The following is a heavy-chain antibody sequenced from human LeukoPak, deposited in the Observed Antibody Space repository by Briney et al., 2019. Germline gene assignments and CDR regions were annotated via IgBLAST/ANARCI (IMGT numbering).Heavy chain of an antibody. J-gene: IGHJ5*02. V-gene: IGHV4-59*01. CDR2: IYYSGST. Sequence: SETLSLTCSVSGGSISSYYWSWIRQPPGKGLEWIGYIYYSGSTNYNPSLKSRVTISVDTSKNQFSLKLSSVTAADTAVYYCARAGITMVRGVQNWFDPWGQGTLVTVSS. CDR1: GGSISSYY. D-gene: IGHD3-10*01. CDR3: ARAGITMVRGVQNWFDP.